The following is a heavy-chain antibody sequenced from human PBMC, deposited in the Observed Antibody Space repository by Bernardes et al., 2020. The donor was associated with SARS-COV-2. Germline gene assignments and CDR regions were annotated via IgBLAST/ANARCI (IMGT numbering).Heavy chain of an antibody. CDR2: VFSRGGT. CDR1: GGSISSLSYY. CDR3: ARVPGPFLYYGMDV. Sequence: SEPLSLTCTVSGGSISSLSYYWSWLLQPAGKELEWIGQVFSRGGTKYNPSLKSRVTISVDTSKNHFSLNLTSVTAADTAVYYCARVPGPFLYYGMDVWGQGTTVAVS. J-gene: IGHJ6*02. V-gene: IGHV4-61*09.